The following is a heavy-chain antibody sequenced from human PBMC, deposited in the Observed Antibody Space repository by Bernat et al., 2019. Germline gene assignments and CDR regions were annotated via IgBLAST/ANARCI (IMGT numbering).Heavy chain of an antibody. J-gene: IGHJ5*02. CDR2: IWYDGSNK. D-gene: IGHD5-18*01. Sequence: QVQLVESGGGVVQPGRSLRLSCAASGFTFSSYGMHWVRQAPGKGLEWVAVIWYDGSNKYYADSVKGRFTISRDNSKNTLYLQMNSLRAEDTAVYYCARESIDVDTAMAPLLDSMGFDPWGQGTLVTVSS. V-gene: IGHV3-33*01. CDR3: ARESIDVDTAMAPLLDSMGFDP. CDR1: GFTFSSYG.